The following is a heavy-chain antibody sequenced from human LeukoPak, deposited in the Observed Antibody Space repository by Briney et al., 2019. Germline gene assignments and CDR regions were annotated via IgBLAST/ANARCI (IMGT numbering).Heavy chain of an antibody. J-gene: IGHJ6*03. D-gene: IGHD6-13*01. V-gene: IGHV4-59*12. CDR3: ARGKRDRYSSSWRYYYYYMDV. CDR1: GGSISSYY. CDR2: IYYSGST. Sequence: SETLSLTCTVSGGSISSYYWGWIRQPPGKGLEWIGYIYYSGSTNYNPSLKSRVTISVDTSKNQFSLKLSSVTAADTAVYYCARGKRDRYSSSWRYYYYYMDVWGKGTTVTVSS.